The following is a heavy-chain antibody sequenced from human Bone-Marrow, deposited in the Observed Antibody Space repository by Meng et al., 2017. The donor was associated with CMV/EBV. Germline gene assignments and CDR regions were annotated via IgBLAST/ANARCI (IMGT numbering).Heavy chain of an antibody. D-gene: IGHD6-6*01. CDR2: ISYDGSNK. CDR3: AREFPQENLYIAARPRPIDY. V-gene: IGHV3-30*04. Sequence: GGSLRLSCAASGFTFSSYAMHWVRQAPGKGLEWVAVISYDGSNKYYADSVKGRFTISRDNSKNTLYLQMNSLRAEDTAVYYCAREFPQENLYIAARPRPIDYWGQGTRVTGSS. J-gene: IGHJ4*02. CDR1: GFTFSSYA.